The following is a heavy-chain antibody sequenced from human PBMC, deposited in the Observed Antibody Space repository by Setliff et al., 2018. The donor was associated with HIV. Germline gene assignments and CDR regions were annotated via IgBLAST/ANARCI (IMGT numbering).Heavy chain of an antibody. V-gene: IGHV1-46*01. Sequence: ASVKVSCKASGYTFTSYYMHWVRQAPGQGLEWMGIINPSGGSTSYAQKFQGRVTMTRDTSTSTVYMELSSLRSEDTAVYYCARARHHGYNFPEAFDIWGQGTMVTVS. CDR3: ARARHHGYNFPEAFDI. CDR1: GYTFTSYY. CDR2: INPSGGST. D-gene: IGHD5-12*01. J-gene: IGHJ3*02.